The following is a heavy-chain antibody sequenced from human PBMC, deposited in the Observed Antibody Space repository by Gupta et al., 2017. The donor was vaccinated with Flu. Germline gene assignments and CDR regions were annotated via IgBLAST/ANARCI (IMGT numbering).Heavy chain of an antibody. CDR1: GGSFSGYY. V-gene: IGHV4-34*01. D-gene: IGHD4-17*01. J-gene: IGHJ4*02. CDR2: INHSGST. Sequence: QVQLQQWGAGLLKPSETLSLTCAVYGGSFSGYYWSWIRHPPGKGLEWIGEINHSGSTNYNPSLKSRVTISVDTSKNQFSLKLSSVTAADTAVYYCASFSGTTVTTPNPDFDYWGQGTLVTVSS. CDR3: ASFSGTTVTTPNPDFDY.